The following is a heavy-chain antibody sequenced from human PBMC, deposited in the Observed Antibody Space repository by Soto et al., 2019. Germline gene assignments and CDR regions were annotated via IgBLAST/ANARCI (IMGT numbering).Heavy chain of an antibody. V-gene: IGHV3-23*01. CDR2: ISGSGGST. CDR3: AKSSGGTVRNVGVDY. J-gene: IGHJ4*02. Sequence: EAQLLESGGGLVQPGGSLRLSCAASGFTFSSYAMSWVRQAPGKGLEWVSAISGSGGSTYYADSVKGRFTISSDNSKNTLYLQMNSLRAEDTAVYYCAKSSGGTVRNVGVDYWGQGTLVTVCS. CDR1: GFTFSSYA. D-gene: IGHD3-22*01.